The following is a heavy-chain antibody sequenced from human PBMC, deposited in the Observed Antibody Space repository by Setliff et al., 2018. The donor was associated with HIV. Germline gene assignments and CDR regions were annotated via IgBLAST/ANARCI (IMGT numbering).Heavy chain of an antibody. CDR3: ARVSQTYYYDSSGYSFDY. Sequence: SETLSLTCNVSGGSISSGGYYWGWIRQHPGKGLEWIGFIYYSGSTYYNPSLKSRVTMSVDTSKNQFSLKLSSVTAANTAVYYCARVSQTYYYDSSGYSFDYWGQGTLVTVSS. V-gene: IGHV4-31*03. CDR1: GGSISSGGYY. J-gene: IGHJ4*02. CDR2: IYYSGST. D-gene: IGHD3-22*01.